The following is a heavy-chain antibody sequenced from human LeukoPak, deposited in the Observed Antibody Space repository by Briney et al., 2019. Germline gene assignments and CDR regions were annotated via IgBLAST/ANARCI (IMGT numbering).Heavy chain of an antibody. Sequence: SEALSPTCTVSGGSISSYYWSWIRQPPGKGLEWIGYIYYSGSTNYNPSLKSRVTISVDTSKNQFSLKLSSVTAADTAVYYCARTKVVTTVFDYWGQGTLVTVSS. J-gene: IGHJ4*02. V-gene: IGHV4-59*01. CDR2: IYYSGST. D-gene: IGHD4-23*01. CDR1: GGSISSYY. CDR3: ARTKVVTTVFDY.